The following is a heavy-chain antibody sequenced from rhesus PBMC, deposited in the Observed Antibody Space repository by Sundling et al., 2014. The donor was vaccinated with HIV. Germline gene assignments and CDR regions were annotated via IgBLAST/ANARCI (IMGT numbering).Heavy chain of an antibody. D-gene: IGHD3-3*01. CDR1: GFTFSDYY. J-gene: IGHJ6*01. V-gene: IGHV3-178*01. CDR3: ARDGYYNIWTGYYKGNYGLDS. CDR2: ISNGGGST. Sequence: EVQLVESGGGLAKPGGSLRLSCAASGFTFSDYYMDWVRQAPGKGLEWVSRISNGGGSTWYADSVKGRFTISRENAKNTLYLQMDSLRAEDTAVYYCARDGYYNIWTGYYKGNYGLDSWGQGVVVTVSS.